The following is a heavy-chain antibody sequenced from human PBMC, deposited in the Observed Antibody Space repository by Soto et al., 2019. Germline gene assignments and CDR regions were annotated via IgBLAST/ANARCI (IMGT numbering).Heavy chain of an antibody. CDR1: RGSINNSY. CDR2: IHYTGTT. Sequence: SETLSLTCTVSRGSINNSYWTWIRQPPGKRLEWIGYIHYTGTTNHNPSLRGRVTMSVDTSNNQFSLKLSSVTAADTAMYYCARVANGGVFDYWGPGNMVTVSS. V-gene: IGHV4-59*01. D-gene: IGHD2-8*02. J-gene: IGHJ4*02. CDR3: ARVANGGVFDY.